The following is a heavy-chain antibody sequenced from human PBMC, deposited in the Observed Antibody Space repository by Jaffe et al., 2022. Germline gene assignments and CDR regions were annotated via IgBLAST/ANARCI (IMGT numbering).Heavy chain of an antibody. D-gene: IGHD4-17*01. CDR1: GGSFSGYY. Sequence: QVQLQQWGAGLLKPSETLSLTCAVYGGSFSGYYWSWIRQPPGKGLEWIGEINHSGSTNYNPSLKSRVTISVDTSKNQFSLKLSSVTAADTAVYYCARLGSTPTVTGPSLYYYYMDVWGKGTTVTVSS. J-gene: IGHJ6*03. V-gene: IGHV4-34*01. CDR2: INHSGST. CDR3: ARLGSTPTVTGPSLYYYYMDV.